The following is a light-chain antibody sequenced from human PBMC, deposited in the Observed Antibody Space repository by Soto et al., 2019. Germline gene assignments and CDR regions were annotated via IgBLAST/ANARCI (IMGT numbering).Light chain of an antibody. CDR2: EVT. V-gene: IGLV2-23*02. CDR1: SSDVGTYNL. CDR3: CSYGGSSTFPYV. Sequence: QSVLAQPASVYGSPEQSITISCTGTSSDVGTYNLVSWYQQHPGKAPKLIIYEVTERPSGISNRFSGSKFGNTASLTISGLLPEDEADHYCCSYGGSSTFPYVFGTGTKVTVL. J-gene: IGLJ1*01.